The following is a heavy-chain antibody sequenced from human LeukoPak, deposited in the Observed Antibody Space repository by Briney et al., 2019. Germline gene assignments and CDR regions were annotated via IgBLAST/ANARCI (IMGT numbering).Heavy chain of an antibody. CDR1: GGSISSYH. CDR2: IYYSGST. D-gene: IGHD4-11*01. Sequence: PSETLPLTCTVSGGSISSYHWSWIRQPPGKGLEWIGYIYYSGSTNYNPSLKSRVTISVDTSKNQFSLKLSSVTAADTAVYYCARTSMTREIRFDPWGQGTLVTVSS. CDR3: ARTSMTREIRFDP. V-gene: IGHV4-59*01. J-gene: IGHJ5*02.